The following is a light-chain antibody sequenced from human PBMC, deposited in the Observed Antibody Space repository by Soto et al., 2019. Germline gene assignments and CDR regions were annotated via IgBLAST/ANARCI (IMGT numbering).Light chain of an antibody. J-gene: IGKJ3*01. V-gene: IGKV1-27*01. CDR1: QGISNY. CDR3: QSFDSAPRT. CDR2: AAS. Sequence: DVRMTQSPSSLSASVGDRVTITCRASQGISNYLAWYQQKSGKVPKLLIYAASILQSGVPSRFSGSGSGSDFTLTIISLQPEDVAIYYCQSFDSAPRTFGPGTKVDIK.